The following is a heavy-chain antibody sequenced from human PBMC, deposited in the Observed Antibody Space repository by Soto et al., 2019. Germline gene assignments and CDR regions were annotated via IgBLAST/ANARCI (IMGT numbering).Heavy chain of an antibody. J-gene: IGHJ4*02. CDR1: GFTFSSYA. D-gene: IGHD4-17*01. CDR3: ARGPNDYGDYEVDY. CDR2: ISYDGSNK. Sequence: QVQLVESGGGVVQPGRSLRLSCAASGFTFSSYAMHWVRQAPGKGLEWVAVISYDGSNKYYADSVKGRFTISRDNSKNTLYLQMNSLRAEDTAVYYCARGPNDYGDYEVDYWGQGTLVTVSS. V-gene: IGHV3-30-3*01.